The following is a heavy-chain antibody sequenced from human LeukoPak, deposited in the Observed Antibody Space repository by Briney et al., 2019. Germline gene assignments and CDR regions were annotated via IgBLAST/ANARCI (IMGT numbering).Heavy chain of an antibody. J-gene: IGHJ6*02. CDR3: ARMDIVVVPAAIPYYYGMDV. CDR2: VIPIFGTA. V-gene: IGHV1-69*13. Sequence: ASVRVSCKASGGTFSSYAISWVRQAPGQGLEWMGGVIPIFGTANYAQKFQGRVTITADESTSTAYMELSSLRSEDTAMYYCARMDIVVVPAAIPYYYGMDVWGQGTTVTVSS. CDR1: GGTFSSYA. D-gene: IGHD2-2*02.